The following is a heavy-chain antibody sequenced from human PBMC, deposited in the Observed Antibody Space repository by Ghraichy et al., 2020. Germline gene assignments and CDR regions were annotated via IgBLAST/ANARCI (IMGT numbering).Heavy chain of an antibody. V-gene: IGHV3-15*01. J-gene: IGHJ4*02. CDR2: IKSETYGRTA. D-gene: IGHD5-12*01. CDR1: GFTFSTAW. Sequence: GGSLRLSCAASGFTFSTAWLSWVRQPPGKGLEWVGHIKSETYGRTADYTAPVKGRFTTSRDDSTNTLYLQMNSLKGEDTAVYFCSRGLNGYGQNWVQGTLATVSS. CDR3: SRGLNGYGQN.